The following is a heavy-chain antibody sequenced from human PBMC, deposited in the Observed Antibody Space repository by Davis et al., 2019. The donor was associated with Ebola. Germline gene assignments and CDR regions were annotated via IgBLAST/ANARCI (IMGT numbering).Heavy chain of an antibody. D-gene: IGHD1-7*01. Sequence: ASVKVSCKASGYTFTSYAMHWVRQAPGQRLEWMGWINAGNGNTKYSQKFRDRVTITRDTSASTAYMELSSLRSEDTAVYYCARDEQYGRGNWNYGVFDYWGQGTLVTVSS. CDR2: INAGNGNT. V-gene: IGHV1-3*01. CDR3: ARDEQYGRGNWNYGVFDY. J-gene: IGHJ4*02. CDR1: GYTFTSYA.